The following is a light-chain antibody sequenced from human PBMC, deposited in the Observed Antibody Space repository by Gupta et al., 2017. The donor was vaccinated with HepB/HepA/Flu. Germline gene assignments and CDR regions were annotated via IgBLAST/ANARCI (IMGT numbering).Light chain of an antibody. J-gene: IGKJ4*01. CDR1: QSISNS. CDR2: TTS. Sequence: DIQMTQTQPSLSASVGDRVTITCRASQSISNSLNWFQQRSGRAPNLLIYTTSGLHVGVPTRFRGSGSGTDFTLTINNLQPEDFATYFCQQNYSTPLTFGGGTKVEIK. V-gene: IGKV1-39*01. CDR3: QQNYSTPLT.